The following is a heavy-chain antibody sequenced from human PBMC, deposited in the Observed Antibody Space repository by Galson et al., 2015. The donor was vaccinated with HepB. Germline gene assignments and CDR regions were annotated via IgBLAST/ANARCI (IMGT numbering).Heavy chain of an antibody. V-gene: IGHV3-9*01. Sequence: SLRLSCAASGFTFDDYAMHWVRQAPGKGLEWVSGISWNSGTIGYADSVKGRFTISRDNAKNSLYLQMNSLRAEDTALYYCAKDFRSMITFGGELPDAFDIWGQGTMVTVSS. CDR2: ISWNSGTI. CDR1: GFTFDDYA. J-gene: IGHJ3*02. CDR3: AKDFRSMITFGGELPDAFDI. D-gene: IGHD3-16*01.